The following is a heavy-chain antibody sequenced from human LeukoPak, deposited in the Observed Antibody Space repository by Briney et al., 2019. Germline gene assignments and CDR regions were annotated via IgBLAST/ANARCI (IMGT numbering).Heavy chain of an antibody. CDR1: GYTFTGYY. J-gene: IGHJ5*02. Sequence: ASVKVSCKASGYTFTGYYMHWVRQAPGQGLEWMGWINPNSGGTNYAQKFQGRVTMTRDTSISTAYMELSRLRSDDTAVYYCARSDILTDLNWFDPWGQGTLVTVSS. CDR3: ARSDILTDLNWFDP. V-gene: IGHV1-2*02. D-gene: IGHD3-9*01. CDR2: INPNSGGT.